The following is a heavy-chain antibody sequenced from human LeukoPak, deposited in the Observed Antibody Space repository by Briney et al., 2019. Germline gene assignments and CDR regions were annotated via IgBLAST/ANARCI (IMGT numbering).Heavy chain of an antibody. Sequence: GGSLRLSCAASGFTFSSYGMSWVRQAPGKGLEWVSTISASGGNTHYADSVRGRFTISRDNSKNTLYVQMNSLRAEDTAVYHCAKDPSTLTLTDDYWGQGTLVTVSS. CDR3: AKDPSTLTLTDDY. CDR1: GFTFSSYG. J-gene: IGHJ4*02. CDR2: ISASGGNT. V-gene: IGHV3-23*01.